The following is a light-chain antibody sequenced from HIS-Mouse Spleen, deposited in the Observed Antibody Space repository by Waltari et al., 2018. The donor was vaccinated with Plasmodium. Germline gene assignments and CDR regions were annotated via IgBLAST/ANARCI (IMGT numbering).Light chain of an antibody. CDR2: KAS. CDR1: QSISSW. CDR3: QQYNSYSYT. Sequence: DIQMTQSPSTLSASVGDSVTITCRASQSISSWLAWYQQQPGKAPKLLIYKASSLESGVPSRFSGSGSGTEFTLTISSLQPDDFATYYCQQYNSYSYTFGQGTKLEIK. J-gene: IGKJ2*01. V-gene: IGKV1-5*03.